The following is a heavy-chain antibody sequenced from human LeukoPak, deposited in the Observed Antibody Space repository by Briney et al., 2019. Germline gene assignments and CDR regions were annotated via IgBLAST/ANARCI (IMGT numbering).Heavy chain of an antibody. CDR1: GFTFSSYA. J-gene: IGHJ6*03. V-gene: IGHV3-30*02. CDR2: IRYDGSNK. CDR3: AKDGAAAGPNYYYYYMDV. Sequence: GGSLRLSCAASGFTFSSYAMHWVRQAPGKGLEWVAFIRYDGSNKYYADPVKGRFTISRDNSKNTLYLQMNSLRAEDTAVYYCAKDGAAAGPNYYYYYMDVWGKGTTVTISS. D-gene: IGHD6-13*01.